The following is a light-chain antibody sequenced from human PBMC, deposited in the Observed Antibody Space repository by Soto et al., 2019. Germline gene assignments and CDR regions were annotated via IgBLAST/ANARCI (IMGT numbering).Light chain of an antibody. J-gene: IGLJ2*01. V-gene: IGLV1-44*01. Sequence: QSVLTQPPSASGTPGQRVTISCSGSSSNIGTNTVNSYQELPGTAPKLLIYNNNQRPSGVPDRCSGSKSGTSASLAISGLQSEDEADYYCAAWDDSLNGVLFGGGTKVTVL. CDR2: NNN. CDR1: SSNIGTNT. CDR3: AAWDDSLNGVL.